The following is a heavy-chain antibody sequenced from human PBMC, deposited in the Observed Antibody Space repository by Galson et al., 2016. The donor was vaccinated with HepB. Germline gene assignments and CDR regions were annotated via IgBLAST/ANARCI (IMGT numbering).Heavy chain of an antibody. V-gene: IGHV3-23*01. J-gene: IGHJ6*02. CDR3: AKLEGGLTYYGMDV. CDR2: LRHSAGRT. D-gene: IGHD2-15*01. CDR1: GFTFSSYA. Sequence: SLRLSCAASGFTFSSYAMTWVRQAPGKGLEWVSGLRHSAGRTYYADSVNGRFTISRDNSKNTLYLQMNSLRAEDTAVYYCAKLEGGLTYYGMDVWGHGTTVTVAS.